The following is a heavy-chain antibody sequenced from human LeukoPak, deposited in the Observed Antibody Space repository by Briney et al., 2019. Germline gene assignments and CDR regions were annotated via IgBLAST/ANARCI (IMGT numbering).Heavy chain of an antibody. V-gene: IGHV4-39*07. CDR2: IYYSGST. Sequence: SETLSLTCTVSDGSISSSSYYWGWIRQPPGKGLEWIGSIYYSGSTYYNPSLKSRVTISVDTSKNQFSLKLSSVTAADTAVYYCAKDRVTSGWYVYDHWGQGTQVTVSS. J-gene: IGHJ4*02. D-gene: IGHD6-19*01. CDR3: AKDRVTSGWYVYDH. CDR1: DGSISSSSYY.